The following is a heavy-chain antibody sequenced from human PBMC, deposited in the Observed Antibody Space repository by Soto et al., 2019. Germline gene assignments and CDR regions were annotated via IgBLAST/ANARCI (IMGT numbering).Heavy chain of an antibody. CDR3: ARYAAVAGILDY. Sequence: PXXTLSLPFAVSGGSIRSNNWWSWVRQPPGKGLEWIGEIFQSGSTYYNPSLKSRVTLSVDTSKNQFSLTLSSVTAADTAVYYCARYAAVAGILDYWGQGTLVTVSS. D-gene: IGHD6-19*01. V-gene: IGHV4-4*02. J-gene: IGHJ4*02. CDR2: IFQSGST. CDR1: GGSIRSNNW.